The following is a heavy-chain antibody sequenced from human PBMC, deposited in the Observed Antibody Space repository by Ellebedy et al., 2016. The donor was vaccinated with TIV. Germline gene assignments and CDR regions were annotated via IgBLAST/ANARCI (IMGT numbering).Heavy chain of an antibody. V-gene: IGHV4-59*02. CDR3: ARDGGSGFGGAYGLDV. Sequence: MPSETLSLTCSVSGGSVRNNYWSWIRQPPGKGLEWIGYISHNADTKYNTSLENRVTISADTSLNQLSLRLYSVTPADTAFYYCARDGGSGFGGAYGLDVWGQGTTVTVSS. CDR1: GGSVRNNY. D-gene: IGHD3-22*01. J-gene: IGHJ6*02. CDR2: ISHNADT.